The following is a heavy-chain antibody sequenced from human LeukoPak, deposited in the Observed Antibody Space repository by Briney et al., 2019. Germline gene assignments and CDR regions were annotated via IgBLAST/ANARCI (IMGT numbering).Heavy chain of an antibody. Sequence: GSVKVSCKVSGYTLTELSMHWVRQAPGKGLEWMGGFDPEDGETIYAQKFQGRVTITADESTSTAYMELSSLRSEDTAVYYCAKSGSYLGYFDYWGQGTLVTVSS. J-gene: IGHJ4*02. CDR3: AKSGSYLGYFDY. CDR1: GYTLTELS. D-gene: IGHD1-26*01. V-gene: IGHV1-24*01. CDR2: FDPEDGET.